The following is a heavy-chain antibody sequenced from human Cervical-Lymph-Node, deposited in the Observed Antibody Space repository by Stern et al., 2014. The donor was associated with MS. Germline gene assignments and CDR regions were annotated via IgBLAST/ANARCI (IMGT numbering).Heavy chain of an antibody. V-gene: IGHV1-69*01. CDR3: ARAYTYYSNSAGY. J-gene: IGHJ4*02. D-gene: IGHD3-10*01. CDR2: IIPTLETP. Sequence: PLVHSGAEVKKPGSSVKVSCKASGGTFSSYEITCVRQAPGQGLEWMGGIIPTLETPTYAQKVQASVTISADETTNTAYLELNGLKSDDTAIYFCARAYTYYSNSAGYWGQGTLVTVSS. CDR1: GGTFSSYE.